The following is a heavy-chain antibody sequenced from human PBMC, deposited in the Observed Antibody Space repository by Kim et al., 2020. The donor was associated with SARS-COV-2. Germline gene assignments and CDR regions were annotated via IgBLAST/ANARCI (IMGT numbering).Heavy chain of an antibody. J-gene: IGHJ3*02. Sequence: SETLSLTCAVSGGSISSINWWSWVRQPPGKGLEWIGEIYHSGSTNYNPSLKSRFTISVDKSKNQFSLKLSSLTAADTAVYYCARGQQPLRGLGRAFDIWGQGTMVTVSS. CDR3: ARGQQPLRGLGRAFDI. CDR2: IYHSGST. D-gene: IGHD6-13*01. V-gene: IGHV4-4*02. CDR1: GGSISSINW.